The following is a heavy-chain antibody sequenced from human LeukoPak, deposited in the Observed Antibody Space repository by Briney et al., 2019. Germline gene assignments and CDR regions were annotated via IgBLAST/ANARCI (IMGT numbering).Heavy chain of an antibody. CDR1: GYTFTRFA. Sequence: GASVKVSCKASGYTFTRFAVHWVRQAPGQRPEWMGWINTATGKTKYSQKLQGRVTITRETSASTAYMELSSLRSEDTAVYYCARGPARPTYGDYYYFDYWGQGTLVTVSS. D-gene: IGHD4-17*01. V-gene: IGHV1-3*04. J-gene: IGHJ4*02. CDR3: ARGPARPTYGDYYYFDY. CDR2: INTATGKT.